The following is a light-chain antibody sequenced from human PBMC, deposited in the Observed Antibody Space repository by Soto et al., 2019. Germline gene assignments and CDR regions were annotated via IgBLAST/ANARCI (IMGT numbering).Light chain of an antibody. Sequence: QSALTQPASVSGSPGQSITISCTGTSSDIGGYNYVSWYQQHPGKAPKLMIYEVNSRPSGVSNRFPGYKSGNTASLTISGLQAEDEADYYCTSYTSSSTRVFGGGTKLTVL. CDR3: TSYTSSSTRV. V-gene: IGLV2-14*01. CDR1: SSDIGGYNY. J-gene: IGLJ3*02. CDR2: EVN.